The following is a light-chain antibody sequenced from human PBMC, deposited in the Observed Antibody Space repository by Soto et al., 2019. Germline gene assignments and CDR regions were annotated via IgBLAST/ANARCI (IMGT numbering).Light chain of an antibody. Sequence: DIVMTQSPDSLAVSLGERATINCKSSQSVFYSANNKNYLAWYQQKPGQPPKLLIYWASTRESGVTDRFSGSGSRTDFTLTISSQQAEDVAVYYCQQYYRPWTFGQGTKVEIK. J-gene: IGKJ1*01. CDR2: WAS. CDR1: QSVFYSANNKNY. V-gene: IGKV4-1*01. CDR3: QQYYRPWT.